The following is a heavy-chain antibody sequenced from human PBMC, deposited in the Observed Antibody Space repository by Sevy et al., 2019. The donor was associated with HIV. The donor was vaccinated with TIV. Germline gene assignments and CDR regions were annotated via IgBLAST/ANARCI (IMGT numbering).Heavy chain of an antibody. V-gene: IGHV1-18*01. CDR1: GYTFTSYG. Sequence: ASVKVSCKASGYTFTSYGISWVRQAPGQGLEWMGWISAYNGNTNYAQKLQGRVTMTTDTSTSTAYMELRSLRSDDTAVYYCARQTGMVSGYYYYGMDVWGQGTTVTVSS. CDR2: ISAYNGNT. J-gene: IGHJ6*02. D-gene: IGHD5-18*01. CDR3: ARQTGMVSGYYYYGMDV.